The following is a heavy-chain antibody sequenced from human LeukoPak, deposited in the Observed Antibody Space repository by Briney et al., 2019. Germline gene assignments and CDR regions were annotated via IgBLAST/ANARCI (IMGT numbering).Heavy chain of an antibody. CDR3: ARGAAAANWDWFDP. J-gene: IGHJ5*02. CDR2: IKQDGSEE. V-gene: IGHV3-7*01. CDR1: GFTFSSYW. Sequence: GGSLRLSCAASGFTFSSYWMSWVRQAPGKGLEWVANIKQDGSEEYYVDSVKGRFTISRDNAKNSLYLQMNSLRAEDAAVYYCARGAAAANWDWFDPWGQGTLVTVSS. D-gene: IGHD6-13*01.